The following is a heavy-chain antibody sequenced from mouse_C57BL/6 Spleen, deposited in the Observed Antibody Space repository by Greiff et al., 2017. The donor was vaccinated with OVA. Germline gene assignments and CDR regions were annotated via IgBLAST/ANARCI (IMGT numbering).Heavy chain of an antibody. Sequence: VQLKESGGGLVKPGGSLKLSCAASGFTFSSYAMSWVRQTPEKRLEWVATISDGGSYTYYPDNVKGRFTISRDNAKNNLYLQMSHLKSEDTAMYYCARNYGNYGYAMDYWGQGTSVTVSS. D-gene: IGHD2-1*01. CDR3: ARNYGNYGYAMDY. V-gene: IGHV5-4*01. J-gene: IGHJ4*01. CDR2: ISDGGSYT. CDR1: GFTFSSYA.